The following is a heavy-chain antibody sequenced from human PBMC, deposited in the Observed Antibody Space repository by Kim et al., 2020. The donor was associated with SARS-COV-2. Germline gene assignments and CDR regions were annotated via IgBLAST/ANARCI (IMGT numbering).Heavy chain of an antibody. Sequence: GGSLRLSCAASGFTFSSYSMNWVRQAPGKGLEWVSYISSSSSTIYYADSVKGRFTISRDNAKNSLYLQMNSLRDEDTAVYYCGGYYYSSSWYSVSYYYGMDVWGQGTTVTVSS. V-gene: IGHV3-48*02. CDR1: GFTFSSYS. D-gene: IGHD6-13*01. J-gene: IGHJ6*02. CDR3: GGYYYSSSWYSVSYYYGMDV. CDR2: ISSSSSTI.